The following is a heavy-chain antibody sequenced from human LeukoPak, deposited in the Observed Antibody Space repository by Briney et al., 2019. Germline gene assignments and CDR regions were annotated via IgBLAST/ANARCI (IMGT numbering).Heavy chain of an antibody. Sequence: PGGYLRLSCAASGFTFSDAWMSWVRRAPGKGLEWVGRIKSESDGGTTDYAAPVEGRFTISRDDSKQILYLQMNSLKVDDTAVYYCSTAPGIVEDGTFDFWGQGTLVTVSS. D-gene: IGHD6-13*01. V-gene: IGHV3-15*01. CDR1: GFTFSDAW. J-gene: IGHJ4*02. CDR2: IKSESDGGTT. CDR3: STAPGIVEDGTFDF.